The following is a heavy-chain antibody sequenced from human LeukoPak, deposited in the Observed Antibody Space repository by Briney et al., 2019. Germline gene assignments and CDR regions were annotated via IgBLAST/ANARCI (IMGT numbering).Heavy chain of an antibody. CDR3: ARFTPQGYGWGGYNRFDP. CDR2: MYVSGST. J-gene: IGHJ5*02. D-gene: IGHD3-16*01. V-gene: IGHV4-4*07. CDR1: GGSLSSYY. Sequence: SETLSLTCTVSGGSLSSYYWSWIRQPAGKGLEWIGRMYVSGSTSCNPSLKSRVTMSVDTSKNQFSLKLSSVTAADTAVYYCARFTPQGYGWGGYNRFDPWGQGTLVTVSS.